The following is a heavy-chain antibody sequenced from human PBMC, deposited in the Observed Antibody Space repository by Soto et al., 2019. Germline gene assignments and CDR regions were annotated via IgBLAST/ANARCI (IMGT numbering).Heavy chain of an antibody. J-gene: IGHJ6*02. V-gene: IGHV4-31*03. Sequence: QVQLQESGPGLVKPSQTLSLTCTVSGGAISSGDYYWSWIRQHPGKGLEWIGYIYYSASTYYNPSLKSRVTIPADTSKNQFSLQLTSVTAADTALYYCARDVPPVRGSPIFYYYGLDGWGQGATVTVSS. CDR1: GGAISSGDYY. D-gene: IGHD3-10*01. CDR3: ARDVPPVRGSPIFYYYGLDG. CDR2: IYYSAST.